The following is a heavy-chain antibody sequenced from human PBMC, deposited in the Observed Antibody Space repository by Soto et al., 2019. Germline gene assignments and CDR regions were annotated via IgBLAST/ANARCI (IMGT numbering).Heavy chain of an antibody. D-gene: IGHD3-10*01. CDR2: ISGSGGST. J-gene: IGHJ5*02. V-gene: IGHV3-23*01. CDR3: GEYGSGSCPPPNWFDP. CDR1: GFTFSSYA. Sequence: GGSLRLSCAASGFTFSSYAMSWVRQAPGKGLEWVSAISGSGGSTYYADSVKGRFTISRDNSKNTLYLQMNSLRAEDTAVYYCGEYGSGSCPPPNWFDPWGQGTLVTVSS.